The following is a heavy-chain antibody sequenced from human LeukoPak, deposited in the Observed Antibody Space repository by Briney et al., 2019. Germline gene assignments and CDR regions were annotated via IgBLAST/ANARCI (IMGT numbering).Heavy chain of an antibody. Sequence: GGSLRLSCAASGFTFSDYYMSWIRQSPGKGLEWVAYMSGSGGAIYYADSVKGRFTISRDNAKKSLYLQMNSLRAEDTAVYYCAKDRWLVTFYYYGMDVWGQGTTVTVSS. J-gene: IGHJ6*02. CDR1: GFTFSDYY. CDR2: MSGSGGAI. CDR3: AKDRWLVTFYYYGMDV. V-gene: IGHV3-11*01. D-gene: IGHD2-21*02.